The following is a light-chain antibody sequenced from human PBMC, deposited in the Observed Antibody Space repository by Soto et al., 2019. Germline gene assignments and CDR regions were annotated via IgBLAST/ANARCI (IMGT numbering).Light chain of an antibody. J-gene: IGKJ2*01. CDR3: QESYSIPYT. CDR2: GAS. Sequence: DIQMTQSPSTLSASVGGRVTITCRASQSVGTWVAWYQQKPGKAPKLLIYGASNLESGVPSRFSGSGSGTEFTLTISSLQPEDFATYYCQESYSIPYTFGQGTKLEI. V-gene: IGKV1-5*01. CDR1: QSVGTW.